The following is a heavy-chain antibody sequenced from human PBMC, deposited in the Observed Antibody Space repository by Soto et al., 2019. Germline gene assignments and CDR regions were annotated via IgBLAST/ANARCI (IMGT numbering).Heavy chain of an antibody. CDR3: ARYRREAVAGYTLDN. V-gene: IGHV4-59*01. CDR2: VYNSGST. Sequence: PWETLFLTCTVSGGSCSSNYWTWIRKPPGKGLEWIGYVYNSGSTNYTPSLKSRVTISEDTSKSQFSLEVNSMTAADTAVYYCARYRREAVAGYTLDNWGQGILVTVSS. J-gene: IGHJ4*02. CDR1: GGSCSSNY. D-gene: IGHD6-13*01.